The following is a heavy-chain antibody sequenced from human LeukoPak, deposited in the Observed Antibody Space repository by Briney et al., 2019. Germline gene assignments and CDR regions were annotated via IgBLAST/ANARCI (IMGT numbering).Heavy chain of an antibody. V-gene: IGHV1-69*04. D-gene: IGHD6-19*01. Sequence: GASVKVSCKASGGTFSSYAISWVRQAPGQGLEWMGRIIPILGIANYAQKFQGRVTITADKSTSTAYMELSSLRSEDTAVYYCAIFPGDSYSSGESYWGQGTLVTVSS. J-gene: IGHJ4*02. CDR1: GGTFSSYA. CDR3: AIFPGDSYSSGESY. CDR2: IIPILGIA.